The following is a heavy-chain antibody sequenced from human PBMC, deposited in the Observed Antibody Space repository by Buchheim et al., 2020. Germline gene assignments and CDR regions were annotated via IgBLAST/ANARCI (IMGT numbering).Heavy chain of an antibody. CDR3: ARDQTAAGPSTFDY. CDR1: GFPFRGHW. D-gene: IGHD6-13*01. CDR2: ISDDGRNA. Sequence: EVQLAESGGGLVQPGGSLRLSCAATGFPFRGHWMHWVRQVPGKGLVWVSRISDDGRNAIYADSVKGRFTISRDNAKNTLYLQMNSLRAEDTAIYYCARDQTAAGPSTFDYWGQG. J-gene: IGHJ4*02. V-gene: IGHV3-74*01.